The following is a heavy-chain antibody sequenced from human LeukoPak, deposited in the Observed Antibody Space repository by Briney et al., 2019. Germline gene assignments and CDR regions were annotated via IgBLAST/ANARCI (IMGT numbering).Heavy chain of an antibody. CDR3: ARGFGGVIVIPYYFDY. J-gene: IGHJ4*02. V-gene: IGHV4-30-2*01. D-gene: IGHD3-16*02. CDR1: GGSISSGGYS. Sequence: SQTLSLTCAVSGGSISSGGYSWSWIRQPPGKGLEWIGYIYHNGSTYYNPSLKSRVTISVDRSKNQFSLKLSSVTAADTAVYYCARGFGGVIVIPYYFDYWGQGTLVTVSS. CDR2: IYHNGST.